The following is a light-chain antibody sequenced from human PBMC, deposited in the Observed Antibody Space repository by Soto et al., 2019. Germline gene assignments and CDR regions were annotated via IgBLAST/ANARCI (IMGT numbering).Light chain of an antibody. V-gene: IGKV1-33*01. CDR3: QHYDYLPL. J-gene: IGKJ3*01. Sequence: DIQMTQSPSSLSASVGDRVTITCQASQDIANHVNWYQHKPGKAPKLLIYDAFTLETGVPSRFSGGGSGTDFTLTVSSLQPEDIATYYCQHYDYLPLFGPGTKVDIK. CDR2: DAF. CDR1: QDIANH.